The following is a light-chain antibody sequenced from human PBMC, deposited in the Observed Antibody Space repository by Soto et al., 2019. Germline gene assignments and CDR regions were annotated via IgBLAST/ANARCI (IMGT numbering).Light chain of an antibody. CDR1: SSSIGAGYE. V-gene: IGLV1-40*01. Sequence: QSVLAPPPSGSGAPGQSVTSSCSGTSSSIGAGYEVHWYHQLPGTAPRLVVSGNGNRPSGVPDRLSASKSGNSASLAITGPQAEDEGHYYCQSYDKRLTAYVFGTGTKVTAL. CDR3: QSYDKRLTAYV. J-gene: IGLJ1*01. CDR2: GNG.